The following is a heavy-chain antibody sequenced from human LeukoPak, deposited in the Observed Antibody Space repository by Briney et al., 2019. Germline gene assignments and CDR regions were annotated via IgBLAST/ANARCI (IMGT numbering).Heavy chain of an antibody. V-gene: IGHV1-69*01. CDR1: GGTFSSYA. CDR2: IIPIFGTA. CDR3: ARGAGYSGYDRSGEFDY. J-gene: IGHJ4*02. Sequence: SVKISCKASGGTFSSYAISWVRQAPGQGLEWMGGIIPIFGTANYAQKFQGRVTITADESTSTAYMELSSLRSEDTAVYYCARGAGYSGYDRSGEFDYWGQGTLVTVSS. D-gene: IGHD5-12*01.